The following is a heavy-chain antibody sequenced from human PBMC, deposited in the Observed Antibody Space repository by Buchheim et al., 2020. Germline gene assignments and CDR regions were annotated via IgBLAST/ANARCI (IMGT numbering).Heavy chain of an antibody. V-gene: IGHV3-7*01. Sequence: EVQLVESGGGLVQPGGSLRLSCAASGFTFSDYWMSWVRQAPGKGLEWVANIKHDGSKKYCVDSLRGRFTISRDNAKNSLYLQVNSLRAEDTAVYYCARYRCSSASCFLDYWGQGTL. J-gene: IGHJ4*02. CDR1: GFTFSDYW. CDR2: IKHDGSKK. CDR3: ARYRCSSASCFLDY. D-gene: IGHD2-2*01.